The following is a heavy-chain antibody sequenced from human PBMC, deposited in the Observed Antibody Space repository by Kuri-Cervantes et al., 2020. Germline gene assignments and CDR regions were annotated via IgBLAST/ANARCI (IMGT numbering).Heavy chain of an antibody. J-gene: IGHJ6*02. CDR2: ISAYNGNT. Sequence: ASVKVSCKASGYPFTSYGISWVRQAPGQGLEWMGWISAYNGNTKYSQKFQGGVTITRDTSASKAYMELSSLRSEDTAVYYCARGFPSTPGERSWFYYYYGMDVWSQGTTVTVSS. D-gene: IGHD3-16*01. CDR3: ARGFPSTPGERSWFYYYYGMDV. CDR1: GYPFTSYG. V-gene: IGHV1-18*01.